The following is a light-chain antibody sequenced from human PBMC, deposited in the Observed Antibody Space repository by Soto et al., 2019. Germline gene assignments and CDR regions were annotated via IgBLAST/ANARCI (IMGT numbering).Light chain of an antibody. Sequence: QSVLTQPPSVSAAPGQKVTISCSGSSSNIGNNYVSWYQQLPGTAPKLLIYDNNKRPSGIPDRFSGSKSGTSATLGITGLRTGDEADYYCSSYKSRTALHVFRTGTKAPS. V-gene: IGLV1-51*01. CDR3: SSYKSRTALHV. J-gene: IGLJ1*01. CDR2: DNN. CDR1: SSNIGNNY.